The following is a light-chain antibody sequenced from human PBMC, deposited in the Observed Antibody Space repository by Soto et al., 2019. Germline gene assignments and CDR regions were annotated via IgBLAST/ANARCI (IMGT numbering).Light chain of an antibody. CDR2: SNN. CDR3: AAWDDTLNGRV. V-gene: IGLV1-44*01. Sequence: QSVLTQRPSASGTPGQGVTISCSGSTSTIGSNFVIWYQQLPGTAPKLLIYSNNKRPSGVPDRFSGSKSGTSASLAISGLQSEDEADYYCAAWDDTLNGRVFGGGTKVTVL. CDR1: TSTIGSNF. J-gene: IGLJ3*02.